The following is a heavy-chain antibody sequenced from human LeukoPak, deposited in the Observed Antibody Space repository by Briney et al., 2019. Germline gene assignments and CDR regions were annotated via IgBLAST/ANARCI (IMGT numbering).Heavy chain of an antibody. J-gene: IGHJ4*02. Sequence: QPGRSLRLSCAASGFTFSSYGMHWVRQAPGKGLEWVADISYDGSDKLYADSVKGRFTVSRDNSKNTLYLQMNSLRAEDTAVYYCAKQAGHDYWGQGTLVTVSS. CDR2: ISYDGSDK. CDR1: GFTFSSYG. CDR3: AKQAGHDY. V-gene: IGHV3-30*18.